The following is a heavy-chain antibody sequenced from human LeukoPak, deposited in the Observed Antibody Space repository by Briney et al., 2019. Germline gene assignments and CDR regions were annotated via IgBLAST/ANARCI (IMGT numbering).Heavy chain of an antibody. J-gene: IGHJ6*02. V-gene: IGHV4-59*01. CDR1: GGSISSYY. CDR2: IYYGGSA. Sequence: SETLSLTCTVSGGSISSYYWSWIRQPLGKGLEWVGYIYYGGSANNNPSLKSGVTISVKASTNQSSLKLRSVTAADTAVYYCARAGADSSGSHCYYYYGREVWGQGTTVTVSS. D-gene: IGHD6-19*01. CDR3: ARAGADSSGSHCYYYYGREV.